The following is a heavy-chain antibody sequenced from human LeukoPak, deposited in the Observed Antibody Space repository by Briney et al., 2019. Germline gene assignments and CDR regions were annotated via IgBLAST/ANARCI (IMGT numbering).Heavy chain of an antibody. CDR3: ARVGVLVTAFDI. Sequence: GGSLRLSCEASGFTFSAYNMNWVRQAPGKGLEWVSSISSSSTYIYYADSVKGRLTISRDNAKNSLYLQMNSLRAEDTAVYYCARVGVLVTAFDIWGQGTMVTVSS. J-gene: IGHJ3*02. CDR1: GFTFSAYN. D-gene: IGHD3-16*01. V-gene: IGHV3-21*01. CDR2: ISSSSTYI.